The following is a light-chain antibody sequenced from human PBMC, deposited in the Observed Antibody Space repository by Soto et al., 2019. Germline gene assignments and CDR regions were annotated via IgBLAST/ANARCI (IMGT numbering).Light chain of an antibody. V-gene: IGKV1-5*03. CDR3: QQYSVYPLT. CDR1: QGISDW. J-gene: IGKJ3*01. Sequence: DLQVTQSPSPLSASVGDRVTITCRASQGISDWLAWYQQKPGKAPKLLIYKASTLKSGGPSRFSGSGSGTEFTLTISSLHPDDFATYYCQQYSVYPLTFGPGTKVDIK. CDR2: KAS.